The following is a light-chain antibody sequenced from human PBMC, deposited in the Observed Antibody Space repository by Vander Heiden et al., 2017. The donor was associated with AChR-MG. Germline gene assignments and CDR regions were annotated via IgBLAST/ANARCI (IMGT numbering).Light chain of an antibody. V-gene: IGKV3-15*01. CDR2: GAS. CDR1: QSVGSN. J-gene: IGKJ4*01. Sequence: EIVMTKSPATLSASPGERATLSCRASQSVGSNLAWYQQKPAQAPRLLIYGASTRAAGIPTGFSGTGSRTEFTLTISSLQSEDFAVYHCQQDRNWPLTFGGGTKVAIK. CDR3: QQDRNWPLT.